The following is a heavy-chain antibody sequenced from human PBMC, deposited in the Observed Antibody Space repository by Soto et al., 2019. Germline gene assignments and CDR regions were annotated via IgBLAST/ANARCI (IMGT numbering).Heavy chain of an antibody. CDR3: ARDTDTAMVFTRFDP. J-gene: IGHJ5*02. D-gene: IGHD5-18*01. Sequence: EVQLVESGGGLVKPGGSLRLSCAASGFTFSSYSMNWVRQAPGKGLEWVSSISSSSSYIYYEDSVKGRFTISRDNAKNSLYLQINSLRAEDRAVYYCARDTDTAMVFTRFDPRGQGTIVTVSS. CDR2: ISSSSSYI. CDR1: GFTFSSYS. V-gene: IGHV3-21*01.